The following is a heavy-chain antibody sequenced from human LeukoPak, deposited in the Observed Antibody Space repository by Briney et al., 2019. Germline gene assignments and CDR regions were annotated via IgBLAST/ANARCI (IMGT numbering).Heavy chain of an antibody. V-gene: IGHV1-69*13. J-gene: IGHJ6*02. CDR3: ARDRHTPYYDFWSGRLGTDYYYYGMDV. CDR2: VIPIFGTA. D-gene: IGHD3-3*01. Sequence: ASVKVSCKASGGTFSSYAISWVRQAPGQGLEWMGGVIPIFGTANYAQKFQGRVTITADESTSTAYMELSSLRSDDTAVYYCARDRHTPYYDFWSGRLGTDYYYYGMDVWGQGTTVTVSS. CDR1: GGTFSSYA.